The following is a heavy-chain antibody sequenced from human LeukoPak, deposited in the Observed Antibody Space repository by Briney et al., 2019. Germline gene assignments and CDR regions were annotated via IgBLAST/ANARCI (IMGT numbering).Heavy chain of an antibody. CDR2: IYYSGST. Sequence: SETLSLTCTVSGGSISSYYWSWIRQPPGRGLEWIGYIYYSGSTNYNPSLKSRVTISVDTSKNQFSLKLSSVTAADTAVYYCARGAPGYYGSEKWWFDPWGQGTLVTVSS. CDR1: GGSISSYY. V-gene: IGHV4-59*01. D-gene: IGHD3-10*01. J-gene: IGHJ5*02. CDR3: ARGAPGYYGSEKWWFDP.